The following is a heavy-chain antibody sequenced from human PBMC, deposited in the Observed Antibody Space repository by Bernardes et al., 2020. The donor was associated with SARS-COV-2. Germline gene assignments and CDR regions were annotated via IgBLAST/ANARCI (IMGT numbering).Heavy chain of an antibody. Sequence: GGSLRLSCAASGFTFSSYGMHWVRQAPGKGLEWVAVIWYDGSNKYYADSVKGRFTISRDNSKNTLYLQMNSLRAEDTAVYYCARDWGDCSGGSCYSGWFDPWGQGTLVTVSS. CDR2: IWYDGSNK. CDR3: ARDWGDCSGGSCYSGWFDP. V-gene: IGHV3-33*01. J-gene: IGHJ5*02. CDR1: GFTFSSYG. D-gene: IGHD2-15*01.